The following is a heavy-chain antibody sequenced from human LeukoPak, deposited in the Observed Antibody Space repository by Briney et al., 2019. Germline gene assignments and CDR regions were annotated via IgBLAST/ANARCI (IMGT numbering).Heavy chain of an antibody. Sequence: PSETLSLTCTVSGAHISSSSYYWGWIRQPPGKGLEWIGSIYYSGSTYYNPSLKSRVTISVDTAKNQFSLKLSSVTAADTAVYYCARDGFAYYYGSGTNLNWFDPWGQGTLVTVSS. J-gene: IGHJ5*02. V-gene: IGHV4-39*07. D-gene: IGHD3-10*01. CDR3: ARDGFAYYYGSGTNLNWFDP. CDR1: GAHISSSSYY. CDR2: IYYSGST.